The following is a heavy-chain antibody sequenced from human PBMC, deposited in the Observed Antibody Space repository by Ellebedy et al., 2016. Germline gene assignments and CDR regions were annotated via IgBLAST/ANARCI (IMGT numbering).Heavy chain of an antibody. CDR2: IYRGGST. CDR3: VRYARHLDP. Sequence: GESLKISXAASGFTVSSYYMSWVRQAPGKGLEWVSVIYRGGSTYYADSVKGRFTISRDNAKNSLYLQMNSLRADDTAVYYCVRYARHLDPWGQGTLVTVSS. CDR1: GFTVSSYY. D-gene: IGHD2-8*01. J-gene: IGHJ5*02. V-gene: IGHV3-66*01.